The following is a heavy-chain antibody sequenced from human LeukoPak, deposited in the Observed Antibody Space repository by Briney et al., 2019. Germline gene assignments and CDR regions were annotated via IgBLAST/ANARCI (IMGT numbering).Heavy chain of an antibody. V-gene: IGHV1-24*01. CDR2: FDPEDGET. CDR1: GYTFTSYG. J-gene: IGHJ4*02. Sequence: ASVKVSCKASGYTFTSYGISWVRQAPGQGLEWMGGFDPEDGETIYAQKFQGRVTMTEDTSTDTAYMELSSLRSEDTAVYYCATTPAKKDGSPGYYFDYWGQGTLVTVSS. CDR3: ATTPAKKDGSPGYYFDY. D-gene: IGHD1-26*01.